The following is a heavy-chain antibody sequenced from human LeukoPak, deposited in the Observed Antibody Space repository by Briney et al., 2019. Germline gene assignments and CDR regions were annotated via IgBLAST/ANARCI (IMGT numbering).Heavy chain of an antibody. V-gene: IGHV3-23*01. CDR3: AKVVVYYDILTAFDY. Sequence: GGTLRLSCAASGFTFSSYGMSWVRQAPGKGLEWVSAISGSGGSTYYADSVKGRFTISRDNSKNTLYLQMNSLRAEDTAVYYCAKVVVYYDILTAFDYWGQGTLVTVSS. CDR2: ISGSGGST. D-gene: IGHD3-9*01. J-gene: IGHJ4*02. CDR1: GFTFSSYG.